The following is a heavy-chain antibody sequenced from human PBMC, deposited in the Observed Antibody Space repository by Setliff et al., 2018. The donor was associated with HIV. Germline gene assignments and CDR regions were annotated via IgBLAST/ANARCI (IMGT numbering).Heavy chain of an antibody. J-gene: IGHJ6*03. CDR3: ARIPRWYYYYMDV. D-gene: IGHD2-15*01. V-gene: IGHV5-51*01. Sequence: PGESLKISCKGSGYSFTSYWIGWVRQMPGKGLEWMGIIYPGDSHVRYSPSFQGQVTFSADTSISTAYLQWSSLKASDTAMYYCARIPRWYYYYMDVWGKGTTVTVSS. CDR1: GYSFTSYW. CDR2: IYPGDSHV.